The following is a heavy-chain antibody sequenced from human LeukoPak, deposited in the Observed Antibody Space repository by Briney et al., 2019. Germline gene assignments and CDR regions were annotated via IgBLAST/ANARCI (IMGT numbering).Heavy chain of an antibody. CDR1: GGSINTYY. Sequence: SETLSLTCSVSGGSINTYYWSWIRQPPGKGLEWIGEINHSGSTNYNPSLKSRVTISVDTSKNQFSLKLSSVTAADTAVYYCARLLPYYDILTGYYPYNWFDPWGQGTLVTVSS. D-gene: IGHD3-9*01. V-gene: IGHV4-34*01. CDR3: ARLLPYYDILTGYYPYNWFDP. CDR2: INHSGST. J-gene: IGHJ5*02.